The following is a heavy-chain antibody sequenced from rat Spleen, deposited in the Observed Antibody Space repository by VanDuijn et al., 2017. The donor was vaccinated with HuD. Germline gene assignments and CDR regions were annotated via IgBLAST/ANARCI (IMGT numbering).Heavy chain of an antibody. Sequence: EVQLVESGGGLVQPGRSMKLSCAASGFSFSNYYMAWVRQAPTKGLEWVATINYDGSSTFYRDSVRDRFTISRDNAKSTLYLQMDSLRSEDTATYYCASEGYPYYFDYWGQGVMVTVSS. CDR2: INYDGSST. D-gene: IGHD2-2*01. CDR1: GFSFSNYY. J-gene: IGHJ2*01. CDR3: ASEGYPYYFDY. V-gene: IGHV5-29*01.